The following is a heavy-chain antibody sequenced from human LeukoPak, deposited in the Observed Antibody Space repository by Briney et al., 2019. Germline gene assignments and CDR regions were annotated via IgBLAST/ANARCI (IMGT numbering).Heavy chain of an antibody. CDR2: IYYSGST. V-gene: IGHV4-31*03. CDR1: GGSISSGGYY. J-gene: IGHJ3*02. Sequence: SQTLSLTCTVSGGSISSGGYYWSWIRQHPGKGLGWIGYIYYSGSTYYNPSLKSRVTISVDTSKNQFSLKLSSVTAADTAVYYCASRFDYYDFWSGSDPLSAFDIWGQGTMVTVSS. D-gene: IGHD3-3*01. CDR3: ASRFDYYDFWSGSDPLSAFDI.